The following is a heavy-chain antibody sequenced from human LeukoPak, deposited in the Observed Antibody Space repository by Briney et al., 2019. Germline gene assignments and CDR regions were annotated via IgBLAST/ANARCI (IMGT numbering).Heavy chain of an antibody. V-gene: IGHV3-11*04. J-gene: IGHJ5*02. Sequence: GGSLRLSCAASGFTFSDYYMNWIRQAPGKGLEWVSYISSSGSTIYYADSVKGRFTISRDNAKNSLYLQMNSLRAEDTAVYYCARDSSGWYHWFDPWGQGTLVTVSS. CDR3: ARDSSGWYHWFDP. D-gene: IGHD6-19*01. CDR2: ISSSGSTI. CDR1: GFTFSDYY.